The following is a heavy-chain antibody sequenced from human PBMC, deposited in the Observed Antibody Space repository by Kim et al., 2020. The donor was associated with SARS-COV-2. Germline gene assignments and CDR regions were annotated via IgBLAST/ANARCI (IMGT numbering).Heavy chain of an antibody. J-gene: IGHJ6*02. CDR1: GYTFTSYG. CDR2: ISAYNGNT. V-gene: IGHV1-18*01. Sequence: ASVKVSCKASGYTFTSYGISWVRQAPGQGLEWMGWISAYNGNTNYAQKLQGRVTMTTDTSTSTAYMELRSLRSDDTAVYYCAREGMVWELPQEGGYYYYGMDVWGQGTTVTVSS. D-gene: IGHD1-26*01. CDR3: AREGMVWELPQEGGYYYYGMDV.